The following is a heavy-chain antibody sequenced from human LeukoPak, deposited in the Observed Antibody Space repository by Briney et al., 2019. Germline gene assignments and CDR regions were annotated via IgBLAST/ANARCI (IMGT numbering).Heavy chain of an antibody. V-gene: IGHV1-69*13. CDR2: IIPIFGTA. Sequence: SVKVSCKASRGTFSSYAISWVRQAPGQGLEWMGGIIPIFGTANYAQKFQGRVTITADESTSTAYMELSSLRSEDTAVYYCARDPLLYCSGGSCYLENWFDPWGQGTLVTVSS. CDR3: ARDPLLYCSGGSCYLENWFDP. D-gene: IGHD2-15*01. CDR1: RGTFSSYA. J-gene: IGHJ5*02.